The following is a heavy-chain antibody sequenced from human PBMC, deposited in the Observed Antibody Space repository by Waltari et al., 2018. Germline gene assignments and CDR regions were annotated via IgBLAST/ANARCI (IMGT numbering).Heavy chain of an antibody. CDR2: IDNGDGSGT. CDR1: RLLFSASR. CDR3: ARDHYYSKDV. V-gene: IGHV3-74*01. J-gene: IGHJ6*04. Sequence: EVQLVESGVGLVQPGWSLSLSCEAYRLLFSASRMHCVRQGPGKGLVWVSRIDNGDGSGTSYADSVKGRFTISRDNAKNTLYLQMNSLRAEDTGVYYCARDHYYSKDVWGTGTTVTVSS.